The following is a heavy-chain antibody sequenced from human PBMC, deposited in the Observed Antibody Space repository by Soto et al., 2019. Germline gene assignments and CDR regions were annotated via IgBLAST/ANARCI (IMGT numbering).Heavy chain of an antibody. J-gene: IGHJ6*02. CDR1: GYTFTSYG. CDR3: ARDGLMTKETRTYYYYGMDV. Sequence: QVQLVQSGAEVKKPGASVKVSCKASGYTFTSYGISWVRQAPGQGLEWMGWISAYNGNTNYAQKLQGRVTMTTDTTTSTAYMELRSLRSDDTAVYYCARDGLMTKETRTYYYYGMDVWGQGTTVTVSS. V-gene: IGHV1-18*01. CDR2: ISAYNGNT. D-gene: IGHD4-4*01.